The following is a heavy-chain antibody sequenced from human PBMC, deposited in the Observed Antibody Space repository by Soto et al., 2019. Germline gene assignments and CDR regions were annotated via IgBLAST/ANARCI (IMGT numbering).Heavy chain of an antibody. V-gene: IGHV3-48*02. D-gene: IGHD1-26*01. CDR2: ISDSSGSR. CDR3: LRDHNGMIDFDF. CDR1: GFLFSSNG. Sequence: RSLRLSCAASGFLFSSNGMSWVRQAPGKGLEWISYISDSSGSRYYADSVKGRFTISRDNAKNSLYLQMSSLRDEDTAVYFCLRDHNGMIDFDFCGQGSLVPV. J-gene: IGHJ4*02.